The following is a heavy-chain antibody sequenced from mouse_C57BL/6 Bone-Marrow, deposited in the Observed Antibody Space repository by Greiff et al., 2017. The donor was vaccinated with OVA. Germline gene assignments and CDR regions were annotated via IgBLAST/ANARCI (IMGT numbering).Heavy chain of an antibody. CDR2: IWRGGRT. Sequence: QVQLQQSGPGLVQPSQCLSITCTASGFSLTSYGVHWVRQSPGQGLEWLGVIWRGGRTDYNATFISRLSIRKDKSKSQVVFKMNSLQADDTAIYYCARKGGYYSGLAYWGQGTLVTVSA. V-gene: IGHV2-2*01. CDR3: ARKGGYYSGLAY. CDR1: GFSLTSYG. D-gene: IGHD2-3*01. J-gene: IGHJ3*01.